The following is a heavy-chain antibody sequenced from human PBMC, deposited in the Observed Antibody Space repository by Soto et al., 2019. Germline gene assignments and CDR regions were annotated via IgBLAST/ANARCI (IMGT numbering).Heavy chain of an antibody. CDR3: ARDARVRYFDWLPMRGPFDYYYFYMDV. Sequence: GASVKVSCKASGYTFTSYAMHWVRQAPGQRLEWMGWINAGNGNTKYSQKFQGRVTITRDTSASTAYMELSSLRSEDTAVYYCARDARVRYFDWLPMRGPFDYYYFYMDVWGTGTTVTVSS. D-gene: IGHD3-9*01. CDR1: GYTFTSYA. J-gene: IGHJ6*03. V-gene: IGHV1-3*01. CDR2: INAGNGNT.